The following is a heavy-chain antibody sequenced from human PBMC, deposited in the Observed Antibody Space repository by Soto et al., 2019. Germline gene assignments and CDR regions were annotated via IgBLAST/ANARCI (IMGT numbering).Heavy chain of an antibody. D-gene: IGHD3-10*01. CDR1: GYSFTSYS. V-gene: IGHV1-18*01. CDR2: ISGHNGNT. CDR3: ARVTYYYGTGSYFRHDY. J-gene: IGHJ4*02. Sequence: QVQLVQSGVEVKKPGASVKVSCKASGYSFTSYSISWVRQAPGQGLEWMGWISGHNGNTRYAQKLQGRVTMTTDTSMSTANMGVRSLESDDTAVDYCARVTYYYGTGSYFRHDYWGQGTLVTVSS.